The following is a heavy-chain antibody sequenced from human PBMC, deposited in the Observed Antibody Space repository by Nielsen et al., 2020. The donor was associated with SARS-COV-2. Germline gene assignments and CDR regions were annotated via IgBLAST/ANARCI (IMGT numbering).Heavy chain of an antibody. D-gene: IGHD1-14*01. CDR2: IIPIFGTA. Sequence: SVKVSCKASGGTFSSYAISWVRQAPGQGLEWMGGIIPIFGTANYAQKLQGRVTMTTDTSTSTAYMELRSLRSDDTAVYYCARETGIGEPDDYWGQGTLVTVSS. V-gene: IGHV1-69*05. J-gene: IGHJ4*02. CDR1: GGTFSSYA. CDR3: ARETGIGEPDDY.